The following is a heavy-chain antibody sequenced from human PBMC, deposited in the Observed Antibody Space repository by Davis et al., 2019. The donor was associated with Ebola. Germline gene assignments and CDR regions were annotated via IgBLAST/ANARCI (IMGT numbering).Heavy chain of an antibody. V-gene: IGHV3-33*01. CDR2: IWYDGSNK. CDR3: ARDRIVATLGWFDP. Sequence: GESLKISCAASGFTFSSYGMHWVRQAPGKGLEWVAVIWYDGSNKYYADSVKGRFTISRDNSKNTLYLQMNSLRAEDTAVYYCARDRIVATLGWFDPWGQGTLVTVSS. D-gene: IGHD5-12*01. J-gene: IGHJ5*02. CDR1: GFTFSSYG.